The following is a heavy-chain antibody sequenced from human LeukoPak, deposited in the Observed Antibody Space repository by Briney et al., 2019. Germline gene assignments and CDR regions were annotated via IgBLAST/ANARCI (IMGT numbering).Heavy chain of an antibody. V-gene: IGHV4-39*01. J-gene: IGHJ4*02. CDR1: GGSISSGSYY. CDR3: ARHGPYYDYVPHYFDY. D-gene: IGHD3-16*01. Sequence: PSETLSLTCTVSGGSISSGSYYWSWIRQPAGKGLEWIGSIYYSGSTYYNPSLKSRVTISVDTSKNQFSLKLSSVTAADTAVYYCARHGPYYDYVPHYFDYWGQGTLVTVSS. CDR2: IYYSGST.